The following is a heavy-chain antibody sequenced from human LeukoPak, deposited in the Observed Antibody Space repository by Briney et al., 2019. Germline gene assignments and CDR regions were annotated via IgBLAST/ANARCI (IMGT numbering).Heavy chain of an antibody. D-gene: IGHD3-22*01. V-gene: IGHV3-9*03. Sequence: GGSLRLSCAASGFTFDDYAMHWVRQAPGKGLEWVSGISWNSGSIGYADSVKGRFTISRDNAKNSLYLQMNSLRAEDMALYYCAKDSSNYHDSSGSYLDYWGQGTLVTVSS. CDR3: AKDSSNYHDSSGSYLDY. J-gene: IGHJ4*02. CDR1: GFTFDDYA. CDR2: ISWNSGSI.